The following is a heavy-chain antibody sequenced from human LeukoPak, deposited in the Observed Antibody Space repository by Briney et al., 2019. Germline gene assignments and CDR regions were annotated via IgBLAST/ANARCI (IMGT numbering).Heavy chain of an antibody. V-gene: IGHV1-46*01. D-gene: IGHD3-10*01. CDR2: INPSGGST. CDR3: ARDHVVRGVINYYYYGMDV. J-gene: IGHJ6*02. CDR1: GYTLTSYY. Sequence: ASVKVSCKASGYTLTSYYMHWVRQAPGQGLEWMGIINPSGGSTSYAQKFQGRVTMTRDTSTSTVYMELSSLRSEDTAVYYCARDHVVRGVINYYYYGMDVWGQGTTVTVSS.